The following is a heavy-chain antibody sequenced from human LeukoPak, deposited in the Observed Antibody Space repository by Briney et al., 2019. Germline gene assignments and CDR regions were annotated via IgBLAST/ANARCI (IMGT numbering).Heavy chain of an antibody. CDR2: IYYSGST. CDR1: GGSICSYY. CDR3: ASIAAAALGGWFDP. Sequence: SETLSLTCTVSGGSICSYYWSWIRQPPGKGLEWTGYIYYSGSTNYNPSLKSRVTISVDTSKNQFSLKLSSVTAADTAVYYCASIAAAALGGWFDPWGQGTLVTVSS. D-gene: IGHD6-13*01. J-gene: IGHJ5*02. V-gene: IGHV4-59*08.